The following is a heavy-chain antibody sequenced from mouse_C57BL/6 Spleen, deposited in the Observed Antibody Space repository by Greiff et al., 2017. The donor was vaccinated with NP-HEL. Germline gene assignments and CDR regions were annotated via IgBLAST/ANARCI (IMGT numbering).Heavy chain of an antibody. V-gene: IGHV1-52*01. CDR3: ARGGWSYYFDY. D-gene: IGHD1-1*02. CDR1: GYTFTSYW. CDR2: IDPSDSET. Sequence: QVQLQQPGAELVRPGSSVKLSCKASGYTFTSYWMHWVKQRPIQGLEWIGNIDPSDSETHYNQKFKDKATLTVDKSYSTAYMHLSSLTSEDSAVYYCARGGWSYYFDYWGQGTTLTVSS. J-gene: IGHJ2*01.